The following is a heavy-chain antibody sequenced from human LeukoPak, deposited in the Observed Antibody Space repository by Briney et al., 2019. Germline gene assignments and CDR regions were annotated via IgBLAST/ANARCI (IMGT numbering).Heavy chain of an antibody. CDR2: ISSSSSYR. Sequence: GGSLRLSCAASGFTFSSYSMNWVRQAPGKGLEWVSSISSSSSYRYYADSVKGRFTISRDNVKNSLFLQMDSLRAEDTAVYYCARDRDYYDSNSFSPDAFDIWGQGTMVTVSS. D-gene: IGHD3-22*01. CDR1: GFTFSSYS. CDR3: ARDRDYYDSNSFSPDAFDI. V-gene: IGHV3-21*06. J-gene: IGHJ3*02.